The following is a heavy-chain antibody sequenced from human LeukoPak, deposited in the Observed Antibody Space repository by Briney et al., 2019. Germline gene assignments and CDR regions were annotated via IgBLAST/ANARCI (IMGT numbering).Heavy chain of an antibody. D-gene: IGHD6-13*01. CDR2: IYYSGST. J-gene: IGHJ4*02. Sequence: SETLSLTCTVSGGSISIYYWSWIRQPPGKGLEWIGYIYYSGSTNYNPSLKSRVTISVDTSKNQFSLKLSSVTAADTAVYYCARGQQLVAYWGQGTLVTVSS. CDR1: GGSISIYY. CDR3: ARGQQLVAY. V-gene: IGHV4-59*01.